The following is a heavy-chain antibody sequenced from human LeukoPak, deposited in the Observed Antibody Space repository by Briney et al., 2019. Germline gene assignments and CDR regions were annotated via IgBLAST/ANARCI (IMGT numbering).Heavy chain of an antibody. D-gene: IGHD6-13*01. CDR2: IIPIFGTA. CDR3: ASASDTEYSSSWYRPLDY. V-gene: IGHV1-69*13. J-gene: IGHJ4*02. Sequence: ASVKVSCTASGGTFSSYAISWERQAPGQGLEWMGGIIPIFGTANYAQKFQGRVTITADESTSTAYMELSSLRSEDTAVYYCASASDTEYSSSWYRPLDYWGQGTLVTVSS. CDR1: GGTFSSYA.